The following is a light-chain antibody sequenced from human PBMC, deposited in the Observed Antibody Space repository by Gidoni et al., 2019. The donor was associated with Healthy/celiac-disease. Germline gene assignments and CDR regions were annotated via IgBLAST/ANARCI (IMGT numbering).Light chain of an antibody. CDR3: QQRSNWPPALT. J-gene: IGKJ4*01. CDR2: DAS. CDR1: QSVSSY. Sequence: EIVLTQSPATLSLSPGERATLSCRASQSVSSYVAWYQQQPGQAPRLLIYDASNRATGIPARFSGSGSGTDFTLTISSLEPEDFAVYYCQQRSNWPPALTFGGXTKVEIK. V-gene: IGKV3-11*01.